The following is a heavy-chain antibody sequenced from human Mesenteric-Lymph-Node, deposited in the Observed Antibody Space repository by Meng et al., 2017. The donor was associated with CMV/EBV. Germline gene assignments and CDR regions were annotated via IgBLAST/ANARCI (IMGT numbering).Heavy chain of an antibody. CDR2: ISDGAGRT. CDR1: RFTFGSYD. CDR3: AKRLRVFGGPTHHAFDI. J-gene: IGHJ3*02. Sequence: GESLKISCAASRFTFGSYDMHWVRQAPGMGLEWVSAISDGAGRTYYADSVKGRFTISRDNSKNTLYLQMNTLRAEDSAVYYCAKRLRVFGGPTHHAFDIWGQGTMVTVSS. V-gene: IGHV3-23*01. D-gene: IGHD4-23*01.